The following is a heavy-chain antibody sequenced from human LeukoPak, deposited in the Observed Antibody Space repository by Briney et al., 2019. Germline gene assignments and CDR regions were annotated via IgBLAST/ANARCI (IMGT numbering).Heavy chain of an antibody. D-gene: IGHD6-25*01. CDR2: IIPIFGTA. Sequence: GASVKVSCKASGGTFSSCAISWVRQAPGQGLEWMGGIIPIFGTANYAQKFQGRVTITADESTSTAYMELSSLRSEDTAVYYCARSRGQRDAFDIWGQGTMVTVSS. CDR3: ARSRGQRDAFDI. V-gene: IGHV1-69*13. J-gene: IGHJ3*02. CDR1: GGTFSSCA.